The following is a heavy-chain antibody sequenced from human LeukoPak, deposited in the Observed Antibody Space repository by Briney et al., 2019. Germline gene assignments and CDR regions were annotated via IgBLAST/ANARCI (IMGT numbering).Heavy chain of an antibody. V-gene: IGHV4-34*01. D-gene: IGHD3-10*01. CDR1: GGSFSGFY. Sequence: SETLSLTCAVYGGSFSGFYWSWIRQPPAKGLEWIWEINHSGSTNYNPSLQSRVTISVDTSKNQFSLKVNSVTAADTAVYYCARRDYYGSGSYYTFYYGMDVWGQGTTVTVSS. J-gene: IGHJ6*02. CDR3: ARRDYYGSGSYYTFYYGMDV. CDR2: INHSGST.